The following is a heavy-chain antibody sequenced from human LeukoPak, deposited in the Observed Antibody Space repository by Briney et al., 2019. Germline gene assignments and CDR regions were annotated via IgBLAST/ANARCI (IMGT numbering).Heavy chain of an antibody. Sequence: ASVKVSCKASGYTFTGYYMHWVRQAPGQGLEWMGWINPNSGGTNYAQKFQGRVTMTRDTSISTAYMELSRLRSDDTAVYYCARDTWFGELLYWFDYWGQGTLVTVSS. CDR1: GYTFTGYY. D-gene: IGHD3-10*01. CDR2: INPNSGGT. J-gene: IGHJ4*02. CDR3: ARDTWFGELLYWFDY. V-gene: IGHV1-2*02.